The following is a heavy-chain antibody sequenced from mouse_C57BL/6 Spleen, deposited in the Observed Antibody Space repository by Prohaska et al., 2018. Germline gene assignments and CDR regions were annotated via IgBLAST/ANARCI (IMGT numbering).Heavy chain of an antibody. J-gene: IGHJ3*01. CDR2: IDPSDSYT. D-gene: IGHD2-5*01. Sequence: QVQLQQPGAELVKPGASVKLSCKASGYTFTSYWMQWVKQRPGQGLEWIGEIDPSDSYTNYNQKFKGKATLTVDTSSSTAYMQLSSLTSEDSAVYYCARDYSNYPAWFAYWGQGTLVTVSA. V-gene: IGHV1-50*01. CDR1: GYTFTSYW. CDR3: ARDYSNYPAWFAY.